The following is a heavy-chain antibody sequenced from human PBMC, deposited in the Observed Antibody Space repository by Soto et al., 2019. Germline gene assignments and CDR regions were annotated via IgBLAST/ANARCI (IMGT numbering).Heavy chain of an antibody. J-gene: IGHJ6*02. CDR3: ASGPSFSGSYYYYYGMDV. V-gene: IGHV5-51*01. Sequence: GESLKISCKGSGYSFTSYWIGWVRQMPGKGLEWMGIIYPGDSDTRYSPSFQGQVTISADKSISTAYLQWSSLKASDTAMYYCASGPSFSGSYYYYYGMDVWGQGTTVTVSS. CDR1: GYSFTSYW. D-gene: IGHD1-26*01. CDR2: IYPGDSDT.